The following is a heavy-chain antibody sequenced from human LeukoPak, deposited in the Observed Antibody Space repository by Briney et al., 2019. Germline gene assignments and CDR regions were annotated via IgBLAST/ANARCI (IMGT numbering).Heavy chain of an antibody. Sequence: GGSLRLSCAASGFTFSSYEMNWVRQAPGKGLEWVSYISSSGSTIYYADSVKGRFTISRDNAKNSLYLQMNSLRAEDTALYYCAREETWVRGTPAGWFDPWGQGTLVTVSS. CDR1: GFTFSSYE. J-gene: IGHJ5*02. D-gene: IGHD3-10*01. CDR3: AREETWVRGTPAGWFDP. V-gene: IGHV3-48*03. CDR2: ISSSGSTI.